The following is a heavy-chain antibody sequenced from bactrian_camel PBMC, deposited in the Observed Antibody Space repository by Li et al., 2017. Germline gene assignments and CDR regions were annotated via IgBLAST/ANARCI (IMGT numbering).Heavy chain of an antibody. V-gene: IGHV3S1*01. Sequence: QVQLVESGGGSVQPGGSLRLSCAASGFTFSSYAMSWVRQAPGKGLEWVSGITKNGGPTYYADSVKGRFTISRDIGKNMLYLQLNYLKTEDTAMYYCANWGDNYWGQGTQVTVS. CDR3: ANWGDNY. D-gene: IGHD5*01. J-gene: IGHJ4*01. CDR1: GFTFSSYA. CDR2: ITKNGGPT.